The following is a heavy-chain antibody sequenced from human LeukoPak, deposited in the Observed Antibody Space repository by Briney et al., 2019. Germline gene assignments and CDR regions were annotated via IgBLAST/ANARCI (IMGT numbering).Heavy chain of an antibody. Sequence: PAGGSLRLSCAASGFTFSIYAMSWVRQAPGKGLEWVSAISGSRGSTYYADSVKGRFTISRDNSKNTLYLQMNSLRAEDTAVYYCARDNYYYYMDVWGKGTTVTISS. V-gene: IGHV3-23*01. J-gene: IGHJ6*03. CDR1: GFTFSIYA. CDR3: ARDNYYYYMDV. CDR2: ISGSRGST.